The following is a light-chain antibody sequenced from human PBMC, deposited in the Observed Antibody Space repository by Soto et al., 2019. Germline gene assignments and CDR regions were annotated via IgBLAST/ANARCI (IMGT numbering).Light chain of an antibody. Sequence: ALALSXATLSVSVQEXXXXXXXAIQSVRSRYLGWYQHKXGQAPRLLIYGASXRADGTSDRFSGSGSATDLTLTISRLETEDFAVYYCQQYGSSPWTFGERTKVDIK. CDR1: QSVRSRY. V-gene: IGKV3-20*01. J-gene: IGKJ1*01. CDR2: GAS. CDR3: QQYGSSPWT.